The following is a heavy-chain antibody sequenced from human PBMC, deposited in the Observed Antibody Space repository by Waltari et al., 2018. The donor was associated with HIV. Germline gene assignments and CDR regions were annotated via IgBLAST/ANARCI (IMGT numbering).Heavy chain of an antibody. CDR2: INHAGYNP. CDR3: VRDLFHGGGSPDY. J-gene: IGHJ4*02. V-gene: IGHV3-23*01. Sequence: EVQLLESGGGLVQPGGCLRLSCADSGLTFSSPDMFWVRQAPGKGLEWVSVINHAGYNPFYADSAKGRFAISRDNSKNTLYLQMNSLRVEDTAVYYCVRDLFHGGGSPDYWGQGTLVTVSS. CDR1: GLTFSSPD. D-gene: IGHD3-10*01.